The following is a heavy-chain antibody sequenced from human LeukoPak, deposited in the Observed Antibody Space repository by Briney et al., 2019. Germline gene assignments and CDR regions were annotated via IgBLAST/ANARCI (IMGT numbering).Heavy chain of an antibody. J-gene: IGHJ4*02. CDR3: ARAHSGSYYVYFDY. D-gene: IGHD1-26*01. V-gene: IGHV5-51*01. Sequence: REALQISCQGSGYSFTSYWIGWVRPMPGKGLEWMGIIYPGDSDTRYSPSFQGQVTISADKSISTAYLQWSSLKASDTAMYYCARAHSGSYYVYFDYWGQGTLVTVSS. CDR1: GYSFTSYW. CDR2: IYPGDSDT.